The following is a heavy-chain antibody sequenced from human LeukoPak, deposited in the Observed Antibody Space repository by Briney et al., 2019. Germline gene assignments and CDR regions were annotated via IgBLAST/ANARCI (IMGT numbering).Heavy chain of an antibody. CDR2: ISYDGSNK. Sequence: PGGSLRLSCAASGFTFSSYGMHWVRQAPGKGLEWVAVISYDGSNKYYADSVKGRFTISRDDSKNTLYLQMNSLRAEDTAVYYCAKGDWHGSGNYYSDQFRPWGPGTLVTVS. J-gene: IGHJ5*02. D-gene: IGHD3-10*01. CDR3: AKGDWHGSGNYYSDQFRP. V-gene: IGHV3-30*18. CDR1: GFTFSSYG.